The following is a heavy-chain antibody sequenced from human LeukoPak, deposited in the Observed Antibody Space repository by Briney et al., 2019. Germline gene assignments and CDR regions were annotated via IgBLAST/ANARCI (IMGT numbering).Heavy chain of an antibody. V-gene: IGHV3-48*03. CDR2: ISSSGSTI. J-gene: IGHJ4*02. CDR1: GFTFSSYE. CDR3: ARYGVVPAAIGLYYFDY. D-gene: IGHD2-2*01. Sequence: GGSLRLSCAASGFTFSSYEMNWVRQAPGKGLEWVSYISSSGSTIYYADSVKGRFTISRDNAKNTLYLQMNRLRAEDTAVYYCARYGVVPAAIGLYYFDYWGQGTLVTVSS.